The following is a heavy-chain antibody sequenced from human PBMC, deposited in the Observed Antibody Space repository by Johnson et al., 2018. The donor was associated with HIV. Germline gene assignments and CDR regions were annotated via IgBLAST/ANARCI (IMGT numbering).Heavy chain of an antibody. CDR3: ARYNYGLGDAFDI. CDR1: GFTLSTYG. CDR2: IRYDGSNK. V-gene: IGHV3-30*02. J-gene: IGHJ3*02. Sequence: QAQLVESGGGVVQPGGSLRLSCAASGFTLSTYGMHWVRQAPGKGLDWVAFIRYDGSNKYYADSVKGRFIISRDNSKNTLYLQMNSLRAEDTAVYYCARYNYGLGDAFDIWGQGTMVTVSS. D-gene: IGHD5-18*01.